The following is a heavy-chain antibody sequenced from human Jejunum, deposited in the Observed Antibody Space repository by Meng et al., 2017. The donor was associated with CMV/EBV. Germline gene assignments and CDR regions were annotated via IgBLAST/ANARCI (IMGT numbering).Heavy chain of an antibody. J-gene: IGHJ6*02. CDR3: AREGELDYGDYGV. V-gene: IGHV3-21*06. D-gene: IGHD4-17*01. CDR1: GFTFSSHS. Sequence: SGFTFSSHSIDWVRQAPGKGLEWVSSISGFSTYIYYADSVKGRFNISRDNTKNSVYLQMNNLRAEDTAVYYCAREGELDYGDYGVWGQGTSVTVSS. CDR2: ISGFSTYI.